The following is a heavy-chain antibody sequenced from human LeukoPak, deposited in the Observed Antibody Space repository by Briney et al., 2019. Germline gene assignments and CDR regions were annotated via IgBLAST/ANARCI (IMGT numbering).Heavy chain of an antibody. V-gene: IGHV3-74*01. J-gene: IGHJ4*02. CDR2: IHSDGSAT. Sequence: HSGGSLRLSCAAPGFTVSSKYMSWVRQAPGEGLLWVARIHSDGSATTCADSVKGRFTISRDNARNTVSLQMNSLRAEDAAVYYCARGGIGSFDSWGQGTRVTVSS. D-gene: IGHD6-13*01. CDR1: GFTVSSKY. CDR3: ARGGIGSFDS.